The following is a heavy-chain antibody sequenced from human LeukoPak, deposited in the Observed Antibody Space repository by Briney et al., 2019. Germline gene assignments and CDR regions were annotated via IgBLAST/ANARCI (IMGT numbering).Heavy chain of an antibody. D-gene: IGHD3-10*01. CDR2: INHSGST. Sequence: SETLSLTCAVYGGSFSGYYWSWIRQPPGKGLEWIGEINHSGSTNYNLSLKSRVTISVDTSKNQFSLKLSSVTAADTAVYYCARGRGITMVRGVRFDYWGQGTLVTVSS. CDR3: ARGRGITMVRGVRFDY. V-gene: IGHV4-34*01. J-gene: IGHJ4*02. CDR1: GGSFSGYY.